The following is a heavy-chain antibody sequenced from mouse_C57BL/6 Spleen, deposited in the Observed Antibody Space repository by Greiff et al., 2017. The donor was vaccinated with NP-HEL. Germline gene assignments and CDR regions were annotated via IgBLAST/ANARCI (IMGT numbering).Heavy chain of an antibody. V-gene: IGHV6-6*01. J-gene: IGHJ1*03. Sequence: EVKLVESGGGLVQPGGSMKLSCAASGFTFSDAWMDWVRQSPEKGLEWVAEIRNKANNHATYYAESVKGRFTISRDDSKSSVYLQMNSLRAEDTGIYYCTRLYYYGSSWYFDVWGTGTTVTVSS. CDR1: GFTFSDAW. CDR3: TRLYYYGSSWYFDV. D-gene: IGHD1-1*01. CDR2: IRNKANNHAT.